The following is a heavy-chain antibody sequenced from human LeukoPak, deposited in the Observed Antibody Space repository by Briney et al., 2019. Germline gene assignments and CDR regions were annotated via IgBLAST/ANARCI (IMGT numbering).Heavy chain of an antibody. CDR2: IHHSGST. J-gene: IGHJ4*02. CDR1: GVSISSGGYS. D-gene: IGHD3-22*01. V-gene: IGHV4-30-2*01. Sequence: SETLSLTCAVSGVSISSGGYSWGWIRQPPGKGLEWIGYIHHSGSTYYKPSLKSRVTISVDRSKNQISLKLSSVTAADTAVYYCARASYDSSGYRYYFDYWGQGTLVTVSS. CDR3: ARASYDSSGYRYYFDY.